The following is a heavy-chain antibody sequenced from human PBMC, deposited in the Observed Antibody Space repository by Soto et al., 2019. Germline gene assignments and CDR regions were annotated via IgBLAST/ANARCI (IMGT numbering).Heavy chain of an antibody. CDR1: GYSFTSYW. J-gene: IGHJ4*02. CDR3: ARQRRITMIVVARTPFDY. Sequence: GESLKISCKGSGYSFTSYWISWVRQMPGKGLEWMGRIDPSDSYTNYSPSFQGHVTISADKSISTAYLQWSSLKASDTAMYYCARQRRITMIVVARTPFDYWGQGTLVTV. D-gene: IGHD3-22*01. CDR2: IDPSDSYT. V-gene: IGHV5-10-1*01.